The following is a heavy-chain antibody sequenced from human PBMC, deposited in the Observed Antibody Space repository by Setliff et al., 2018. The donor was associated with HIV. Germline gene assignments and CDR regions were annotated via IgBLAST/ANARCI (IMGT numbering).Heavy chain of an antibody. Sequence: GASVKVSCKPSGHTFTNYDIHWMRRATGQGLEWMGWINTNTGNPTYAQGFTGRFVFSLDTSVSTAYLQISSLKAEDTAVYYCARDEGRQVPSSSWIDYWGQGTLVTVSS. CDR1: GHTFTNYD. CDR2: INTNTGNP. D-gene: IGHD6-13*01. J-gene: IGHJ4*02. V-gene: IGHV7-4-1*02. CDR3: ARDEGRQVPSSSWIDY.